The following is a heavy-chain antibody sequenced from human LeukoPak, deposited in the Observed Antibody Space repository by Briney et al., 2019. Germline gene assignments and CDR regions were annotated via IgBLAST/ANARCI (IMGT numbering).Heavy chain of an antibody. CDR2: ISSSGSYI. Sequence: GGSLRLSCAASGFTFSSYEMNWVRQAPGKGLEWVSSISSSGSYIYYADSVKGRFTISRDNAKNSLYLQMNSLRAEDTAVYYCARGLTTVVTPVWGQGTLVTVSS. CDR3: ARGLTTVVTPV. D-gene: IGHD4-23*01. CDR1: GFTFSSYE. J-gene: IGHJ4*02. V-gene: IGHV3-21*01.